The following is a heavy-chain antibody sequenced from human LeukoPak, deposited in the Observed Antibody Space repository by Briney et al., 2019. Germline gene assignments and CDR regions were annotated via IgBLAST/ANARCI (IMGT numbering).Heavy chain of an antibody. CDR2: IDTNTAKP. CDR1: GYTFRSYT. CDR3: TRAYSVRSPFDY. J-gene: IGHJ4*02. Sequence: ASVKISCKASGYTFRSYTMNWVRRAPGQGLEWMGWIDTNTAKPTYAQGFTGRFVFSLDTSVTTAYLQISRLEAEDTGVYFCTRAYSVRSPFDYWGQGTLVTVSS. D-gene: IGHD4-11*01. V-gene: IGHV7-4-1*02.